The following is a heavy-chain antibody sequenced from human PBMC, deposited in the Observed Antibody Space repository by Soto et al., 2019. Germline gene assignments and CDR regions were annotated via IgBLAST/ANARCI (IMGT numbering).Heavy chain of an antibody. J-gene: IGHJ4*02. Sequence: GGSLRLSCEASGFTFSTYAMHWVRQTPGKGLEWLAVISHDGDKEHISDSVKGRFAISRDNSKNTLYMQISSLKDEDKAVYKCVASALSFDFWGQGTPVTASS. V-gene: IGHV3-30*09. D-gene: IGHD3-16*02. CDR1: GFTFSTYA. CDR2: ISHDGDKE. CDR3: VASALSFDF.